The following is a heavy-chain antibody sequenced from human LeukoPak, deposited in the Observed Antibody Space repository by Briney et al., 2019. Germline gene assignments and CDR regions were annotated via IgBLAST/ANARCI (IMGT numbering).Heavy chain of an antibody. CDR2: IYYSGST. CDR1: GGSISSYY. V-gene: IGHV4-59*01. D-gene: IGHD6-19*01. Sequence: SETLSLTCTVSGGSISSYYWSWIRQPPGKGLEWIGYIYYSGSTNYNPSLESRVTISVDTSKNQFSLKLSSVTAADTAVYYCARDLAVAGYFDYWGQGTLVTVSS. J-gene: IGHJ4*02. CDR3: ARDLAVAGYFDY.